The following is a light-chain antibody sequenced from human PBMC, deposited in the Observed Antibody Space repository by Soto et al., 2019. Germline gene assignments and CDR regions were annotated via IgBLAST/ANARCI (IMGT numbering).Light chain of an antibody. CDR2: SNN. CDR1: SSNIGSNS. V-gene: IGLV1-44*01. CDR3: AAWDDSLNGAG. Sequence: QSVLTQPPSASGTPGQRVAISCSGSSSNIGSNSVNWFQQLPGTAPKLIIYSNNQRPSGVPDRISGSKSGTSASLAIRGLQSEDEADYYCAAWDDSLNGAGFGGGTQLTVL. J-gene: IGLJ7*01.